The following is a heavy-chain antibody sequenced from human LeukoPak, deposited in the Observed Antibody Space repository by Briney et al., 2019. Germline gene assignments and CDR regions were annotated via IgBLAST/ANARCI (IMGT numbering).Heavy chain of an antibody. CDR2: INPSGGST. CDR3: ARANEDFDY. J-gene: IGHJ4*02. CDR1: GYTFTSYY. Sequence: ASVKVSCKASGYTFTSYYMHWVRQAPGQGLEWMGIINPSGGSTNYAQKLQGRVTMTTDTSTSTAYMELRSLRSDDTAVYYCARANEDFDYWGQGTLVTVSS. V-gene: IGHV1-46*01.